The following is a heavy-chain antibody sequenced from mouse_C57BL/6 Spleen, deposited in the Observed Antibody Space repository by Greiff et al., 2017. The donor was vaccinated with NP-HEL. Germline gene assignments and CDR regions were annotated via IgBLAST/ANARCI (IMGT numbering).Heavy chain of an antibody. CDR2: ITPSSGYT. D-gene: IGHD4-1*01. Sequence: QVQLQQSGAELAKPGASVKLSCKASGYTFTSYWMHWVKQRPGQGLEWIGYITPSSGYTKYNQKFKDKATLTADKSSSTAYMQLSSLTYEDSAVYYCARTGTGSYYAMDYWGQGTSVTVSS. CDR1: GYTFTSYW. J-gene: IGHJ4*01. CDR3: ARTGTGSYYAMDY. V-gene: IGHV1-7*01.